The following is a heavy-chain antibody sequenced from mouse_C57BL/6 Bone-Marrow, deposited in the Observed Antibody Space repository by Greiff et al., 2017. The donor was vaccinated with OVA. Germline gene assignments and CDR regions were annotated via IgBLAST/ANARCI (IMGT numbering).Heavy chain of an antibody. Sequence: QVHVKQSGPELVKPGASVKISCKASGYAFSSSWMNWVKQRPGKGLEWIGRIYPGDGDTNYNGKFKGKATLTADKSSSTAYMQLSSLTSEDSAVYFCALITTVVATHWYFDVWGTGTTVTVSS. CDR3: ALITTVVATHWYFDV. CDR2: IYPGDGDT. V-gene: IGHV1-82*01. J-gene: IGHJ1*03. CDR1: GYAFSSSW. D-gene: IGHD1-1*01.